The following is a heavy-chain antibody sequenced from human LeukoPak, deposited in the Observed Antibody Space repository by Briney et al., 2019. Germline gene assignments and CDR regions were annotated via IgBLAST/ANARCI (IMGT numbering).Heavy chain of an antibody. CDR1: GGTFSSYA. CDR2: ISAYNGNT. J-gene: IGHJ6*02. CDR3: ARALYYDFWSGYSHYYYGMDV. D-gene: IGHD3-3*01. Sequence: ASVKVSCKASGGTFSSYAISWVRQAPGQGLEWMGWISAYNGNTNYAQKLQGRVTMTTDTSTSTAYMELRSLRSDDTAVYYCARALYYDFWSGYSHYYYGMDVWGQGTTVTVSS. V-gene: IGHV1-18*01.